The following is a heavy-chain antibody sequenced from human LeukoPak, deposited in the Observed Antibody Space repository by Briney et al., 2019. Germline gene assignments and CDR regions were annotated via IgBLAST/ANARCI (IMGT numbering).Heavy chain of an antibody. J-gene: IGHJ5*02. CDR3: ASRPGLYNWFDP. V-gene: IGHV1-69*13. CDR1: GGTFSSYA. Sequence: SVKVYCKASGGTFSSYAISWVRQAPGQGLEWMGGIIPIFGTANYAQKFQGRVTITADESTSTAYMELSSLRSEDTAVYYCASRPGLYNWFDPRGQGTLVTVSS. CDR2: IIPIFGTA.